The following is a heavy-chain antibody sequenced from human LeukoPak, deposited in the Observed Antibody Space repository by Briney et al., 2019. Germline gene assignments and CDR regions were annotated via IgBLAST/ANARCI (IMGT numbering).Heavy chain of an antibody. Sequence: GESLKISCKGSGYSFTSYWIGWVRQMPGKGLEWMGIIYPGDSDTRYSPSFQGQVTISADKSISTAYLQWSSLKASDTAMYYCARHSLVPLSRYYYYMDVWGKGTTVTISS. J-gene: IGHJ6*03. CDR2: IYPGDSDT. CDR3: ARHSLVPLSRYYYYMDV. V-gene: IGHV5-51*01. CDR1: GYSFTSYW. D-gene: IGHD6-13*01.